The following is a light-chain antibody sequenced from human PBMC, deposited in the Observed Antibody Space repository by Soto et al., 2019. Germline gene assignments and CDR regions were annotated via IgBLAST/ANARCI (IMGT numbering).Light chain of an antibody. J-gene: IGKJ1*01. Sequence: VLTQSPDTLSLSPGERATLSCRASQSVSTYLAWYQQKPGQGPRLLIYDASNRATGIPARFSGSGSGTGFTLTISRLEPEDFAVYYCQQYGSSSWTFGQGTKVDIK. CDR1: QSVSTY. V-gene: IGKV3-20*01. CDR2: DAS. CDR3: QQYGSSSWT.